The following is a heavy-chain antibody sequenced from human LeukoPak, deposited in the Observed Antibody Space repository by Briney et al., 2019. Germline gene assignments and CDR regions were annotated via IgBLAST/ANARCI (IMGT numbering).Heavy chain of an antibody. CDR1: GYTFTGYY. J-gene: IGHJ5*02. CDR3: ARDFRAAMVSDWFDP. Sequence: ASVKVTCKASGYTFTGYYMHWVRQAPGQGLEWMGWINPNSGGTNYAQKFQGRVTMTRDTSISTAYMELSRLRSDDTAVYYCARDFRAAMVSDWFDPWGQGTLVTVSS. D-gene: IGHD5-18*01. CDR2: INPNSGGT. V-gene: IGHV1-2*02.